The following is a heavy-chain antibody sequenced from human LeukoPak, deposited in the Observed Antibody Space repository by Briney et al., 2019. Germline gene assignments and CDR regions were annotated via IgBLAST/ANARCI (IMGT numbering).Heavy chain of an antibody. J-gene: IGHJ2*01. CDR3: ARLPRGYFDL. CDR2: IYYSGST. V-gene: IGHV4-59*08. Sequence: SETLSLTCTVSGGSISSYYWSWIRQPPGKGLEWIGYIYYSGSTNYNPSLKSRVTISVDTSKNQFSLKLSSVTAADTAVYYCARLPRGYFDLWGRGTLVTVSS. CDR1: GGSISSYY.